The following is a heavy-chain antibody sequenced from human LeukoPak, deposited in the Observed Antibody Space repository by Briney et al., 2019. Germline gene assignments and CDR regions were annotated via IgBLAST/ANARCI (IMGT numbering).Heavy chain of an antibody. CDR2: ITSSSSTI. CDR3: ASPAYCGGDCYG. D-gene: IGHD2-21*01. V-gene: IGHV3-48*01. CDR1: GFTFSSYD. Sequence: GGSLRLSCAASGFTFSSYDMNWVRQAPGTGREWVSYITSSSSTIYYADSVKGRFTVSRDNAKNSLYLQMNSLRVEDTAVYYCASPAYCGGDCYGWGQGTLVTVSS. J-gene: IGHJ4*02.